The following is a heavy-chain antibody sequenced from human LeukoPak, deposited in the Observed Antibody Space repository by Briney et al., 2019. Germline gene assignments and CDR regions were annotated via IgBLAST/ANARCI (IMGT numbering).Heavy chain of an antibody. CDR2: INHSGST. J-gene: IGHJ4*02. CDR1: GGSFSGYY. D-gene: IGHD5-18*01. CDR3: ASSCGPYYFDY. V-gene: IGHV4-34*01. Sequence: SETLSLTCAVYGGSFSGYYWSWIRQPPGKGLEWIGEINHSGSTNYNPSLKSRVTISVDTSKNQFSLKLSSVTAADTAVYYCASSCGPYYFDYWGQGTLVTV.